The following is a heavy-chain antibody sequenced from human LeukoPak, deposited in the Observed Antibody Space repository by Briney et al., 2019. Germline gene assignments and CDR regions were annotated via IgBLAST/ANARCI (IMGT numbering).Heavy chain of an antibody. CDR2: MNPNSGNT. CDR1: GYTFTSYD. CDR3: ARAVEYYGSGSHWGFVWFDP. Sequence: GASVKVSCKASGYTFTSYDINWVRQATGQGLEWMGWMNPNSGNTGYAQKFQGRVTMTRNTSISTAYMELSSLRSEDTAVYYCARAVEYYGSGSHWGFVWFDPWGQGTLVTVSS. J-gene: IGHJ5*02. D-gene: IGHD3-10*01. V-gene: IGHV1-8*01.